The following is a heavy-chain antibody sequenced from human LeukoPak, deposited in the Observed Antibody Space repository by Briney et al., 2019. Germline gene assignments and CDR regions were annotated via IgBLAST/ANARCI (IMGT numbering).Heavy chain of an antibody. CDR1: GFTFSSYS. V-gene: IGHV3-48*01. J-gene: IGHJ6*03. CDR3: ARDSGGYCSSTSCYRLGYYYYMDV. D-gene: IGHD2-2*03. CDR2: ISSSSSTI. Sequence: GGSLRLSCAASGFTFSSYSMNWVRQAPGKGLEWVSYISSSSSTIYYADSVKGRFTISRDNAKNSLYLQMNSLRAEDTAVYYCARDSGGYCSSTSCYRLGYYYYMDVWGKGTTVTVSS.